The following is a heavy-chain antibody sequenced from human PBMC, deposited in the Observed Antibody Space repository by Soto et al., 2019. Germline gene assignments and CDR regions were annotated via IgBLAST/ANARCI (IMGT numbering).Heavy chain of an antibody. Sequence: QVQLVQSGAEVKTPGASVKVSCRASGYSFRTHGISWVRQAPGQGLQWMGWISTYDDKTNFPQKFQGRITMTTDTSTSTAYIELRSLRSDDTAVYFCTRDLGYFNSSGCFRNWFDPWGQGTLVTVSS. V-gene: IGHV1-18*01. CDR2: ISTYDDKT. CDR1: GYSFRTHG. D-gene: IGHD6-19*01. J-gene: IGHJ5*02. CDR3: TRDLGYFNSSGCFRNWFDP.